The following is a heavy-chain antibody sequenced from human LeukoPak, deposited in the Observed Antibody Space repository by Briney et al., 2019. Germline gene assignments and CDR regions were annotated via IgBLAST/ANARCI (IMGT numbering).Heavy chain of an antibody. D-gene: IGHD2-2*02. CDR2: IYTSGST. CDR3: AREDIVVVPAAIGDYYYYYMDV. V-gene: IGHV4-4*07. CDR1: GDSITNYF. J-gene: IGHJ6*03. Sequence: SETLSLTCSVSGDSITNYFWSWIRQPAGKGLEWIGRIYTSGSTNYNPSLKSRVTMSVDTSKNQFSLKLSSVTAADTAVYYCAREDIVVVPAAIGDYYYYYMDVWGKGTTVTVSS.